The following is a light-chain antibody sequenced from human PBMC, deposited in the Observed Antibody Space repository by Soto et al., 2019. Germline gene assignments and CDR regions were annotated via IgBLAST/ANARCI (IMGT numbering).Light chain of an antibody. V-gene: IGLV2-14*01. J-gene: IGLJ1*01. Sequence: QSALSQPASVSGSPGQSVTISCTGTSSDIDAYNYVSWHQQHPGKAPKLMIYDVSNRPSGISNRFSGSKSGNTASLTISGLQAEEEADYYCGSYTTSSNYVFGTGTNVTVL. CDR1: SSDIDAYNY. CDR2: DVS. CDR3: GSYTTSSNYV.